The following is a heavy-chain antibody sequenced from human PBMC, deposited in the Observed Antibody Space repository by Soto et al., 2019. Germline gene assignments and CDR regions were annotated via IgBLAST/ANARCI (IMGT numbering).Heavy chain of an antibody. V-gene: IGHV4-31*03. J-gene: IGHJ5*02. Sequence: SETLSLTCFVSGYSITAGGYYWSWIRHHPGKGLEWIGSFYSSGSIIYNPSLRSRVSISGDTSSNQFSMSLTSVTAADTARYYCARMYSSGSGWFHPWGQGTLVTVS. CDR1: GYSITAGGYY. CDR3: ARMYSSGSGWFHP. CDR2: FYSSGSI. D-gene: IGHD6-19*01.